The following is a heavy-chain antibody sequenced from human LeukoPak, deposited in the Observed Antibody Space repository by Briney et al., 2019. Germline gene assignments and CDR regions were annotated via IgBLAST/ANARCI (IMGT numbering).Heavy chain of an antibody. CDR1: GFTVSSNY. CDR2: IYSGGST. CDR3: ASTYSYGSLFDY. D-gene: IGHD5-18*01. V-gene: IGHV3-66*01. J-gene: IGHJ4*02. Sequence: PGGSLRLSCAASGFTVSSNYMSWVRQAPGKGLEWVSIIYSGGSTYYADSVKDRFTISRDNSKNTLYLQINGLTAEDTAVYYCASTYSYGSLFDYWGQGTLVTVSS.